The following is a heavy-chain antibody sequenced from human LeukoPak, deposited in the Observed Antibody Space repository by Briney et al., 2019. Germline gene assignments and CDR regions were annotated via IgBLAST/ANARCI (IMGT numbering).Heavy chain of an antibody. CDR2: IYYSGGT. CDR3: AREGTPAGAFDI. V-gene: IGHV4-59*01. D-gene: IGHD1-7*01. Sequence: SETLSLTCTVSGGSISSYYWSWIRQPPGKGLEWIGYIYYSGGTNYNPSLKSRVTISVDTSKNQFSLKLSSVTAADTAVYYCAREGTPAGAFDIWGQGTMVTVSS. J-gene: IGHJ3*02. CDR1: GGSISSYY.